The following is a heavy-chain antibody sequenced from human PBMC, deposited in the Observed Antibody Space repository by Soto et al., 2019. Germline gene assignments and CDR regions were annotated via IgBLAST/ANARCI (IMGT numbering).Heavy chain of an antibody. CDR3: TRDGDYYGSGNNWFDP. CDR2: IRSKAYGGTT. D-gene: IGHD3-10*01. V-gene: IGHV3-49*03. J-gene: IGHJ5*02. CDR1: VFTFGDYA. Sequence: GGSLRLSCTASVFTFGDYAMSWFRQAPGKGLEWVGFIRSKAYGGTTEYAASVKGRFTISRDDSKSIAYLQMNSLKTEDTAVYYCTRDGDYYGSGNNWFDPWGQGTLVTVSS.